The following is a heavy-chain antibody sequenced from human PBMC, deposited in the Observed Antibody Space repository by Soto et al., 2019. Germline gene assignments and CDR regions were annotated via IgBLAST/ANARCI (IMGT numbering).Heavy chain of an antibody. CDR3: ASRGPIVPEAAFDI. CDR1: GGSISSGGYY. J-gene: IGHJ3*02. Sequence: PSETLSLTCTVSGGSISSGGYYWSWIRQHPGKGLEWIGYIYYSGSTYYNPSLKSRVTISVDTSKNQFSLKLSSVIAADTAVYYCASRGPIVPEAAFDIWGQGTMVTVSS. CDR2: IYYSGST. D-gene: IGHD2-2*01. V-gene: IGHV4-31*03.